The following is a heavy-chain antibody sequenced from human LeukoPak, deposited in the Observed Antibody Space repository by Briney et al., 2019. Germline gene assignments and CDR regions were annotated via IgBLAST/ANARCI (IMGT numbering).Heavy chain of an antibody. D-gene: IGHD6-13*01. J-gene: IGHJ4*02. V-gene: IGHV3-74*01. CDR3: AIAAAGYYFDS. CDR2: INSDGSST. Sequence: GGSLRLSCAASGFTFSSYRMHWVRQAPGKGLLWVSRINSDGSSTTYADSVKGRFTISRDNAKNTLYLQMNSLRAEDTAVYYCAIAAAGYYFDSWGQGTLVTVSS. CDR1: GFTFSSYR.